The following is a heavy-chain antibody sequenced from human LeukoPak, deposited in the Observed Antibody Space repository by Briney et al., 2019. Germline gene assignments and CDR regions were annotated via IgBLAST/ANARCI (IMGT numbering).Heavy chain of an antibody. CDR3: ARERTDDSYDTSGYYEFDF. CDR2: ISADTGYT. J-gene: IGHJ4*02. Sequence: GASVKVSCEASGCNFVTYGLNWVRQAPGQGLEWMGWISADTGYTHSAQKFQDRVTLTIDRAASTAYMELRSLRSDDTAMYFCARERTDDSYDTSGYYEFDFWGQGTLVTVSS. V-gene: IGHV1-18*01. CDR1: GCNFVTYG. D-gene: IGHD3-3*01.